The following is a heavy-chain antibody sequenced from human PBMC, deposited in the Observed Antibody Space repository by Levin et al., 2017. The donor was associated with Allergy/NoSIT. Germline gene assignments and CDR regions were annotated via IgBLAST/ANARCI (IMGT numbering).Heavy chain of an antibody. Sequence: GGSLRLSCAASGFTFSSYSMNWVRQAPGKGLEWVSSISSSSSYIYYADSVKGRFTISRDNAKNSLYLQMNSLRAEDTAVYYCARDLVGLSVAFDIWGQGTMVTVSS. CDR2: ISSSSSYI. CDR1: GFTFSSYS. J-gene: IGHJ3*02. CDR3: ARDLVGLSVAFDI. V-gene: IGHV3-21*01. D-gene: IGHD1-26*01.